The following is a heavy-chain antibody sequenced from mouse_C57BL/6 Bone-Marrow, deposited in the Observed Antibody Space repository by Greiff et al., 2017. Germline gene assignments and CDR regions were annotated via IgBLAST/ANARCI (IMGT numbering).Heavy chain of an antibody. CDR1: GYTFTSYG. CDR2: IYPRSGNT. D-gene: IGHD1-1*01. Sequence: VQLQQSGAELARPGASVKLSCKASGYTFTSYGISWVKQRTGQGLEWIGEIYPRSGNTYYNEKFKGKATLTADKSSSTAYMELRSLKSEDSAVYFCANYYGSRRGWFAYWGQGTLVTVSA. V-gene: IGHV1-81*01. CDR3: ANYYGSRRGWFAY. J-gene: IGHJ3*01.